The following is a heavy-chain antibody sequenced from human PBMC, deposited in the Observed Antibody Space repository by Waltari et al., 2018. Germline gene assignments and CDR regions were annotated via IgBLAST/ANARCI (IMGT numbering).Heavy chain of an antibody. CDR2: SAYSGST. CDR1: GGSISSYY. D-gene: IGHD3-10*01. V-gene: IGHV4-59*01. J-gene: IGHJ4*02. CDR3: ARTLLWFGGEGVDY. Sequence: QVQLQESGPGLVKPSETLSLPCTVSGGSISSYYWSWIRQPPGKGLEWIGHSAYSGSTNYNPSLKRRVTISVDTSKIQFSLKLSAVTAADTAVYYCARTLLWFGGEGVDYWGQGTLVTVSS.